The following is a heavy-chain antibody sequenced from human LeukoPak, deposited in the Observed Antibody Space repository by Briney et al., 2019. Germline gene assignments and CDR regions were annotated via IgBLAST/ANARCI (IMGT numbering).Heavy chain of an antibody. D-gene: IGHD5-24*01. J-gene: IGHJ6*02. V-gene: IGHV1-69*04. CDR1: GGTFSSYA. CDR2: IIPILGIA. CDR3: ARTVATIPCYYYGMDV. Sequence: GASVKVSCKASGGTFSSYAISWVRQAPGQGLEWMGRIIPILGIANYAQKFQGRVTITADKSTSTAYMELSSLRSEDTAVYYCARTVATIPCYYYGMDVWGQGTTVTVSS.